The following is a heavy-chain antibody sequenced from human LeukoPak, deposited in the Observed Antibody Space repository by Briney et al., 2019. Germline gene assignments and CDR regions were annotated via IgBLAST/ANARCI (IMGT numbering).Heavy chain of an antibody. J-gene: IGHJ5*02. V-gene: IGHV1-8*01. CDR2: MNPNSGNT. CDR3: ARGSRGFYSSKGGFDP. D-gene: IGHD6-13*01. Sequence: ALVKVSCKASGYTFTSYDINWVRQATGQGLEWMGWMNPNSGNTGYAQKFQGRVTMTRNTSISTAYMELSSLRSEDTAVYYCARGSRGFYSSKGGFDPWGQGTLVTVSS. CDR1: GYTFTSYD.